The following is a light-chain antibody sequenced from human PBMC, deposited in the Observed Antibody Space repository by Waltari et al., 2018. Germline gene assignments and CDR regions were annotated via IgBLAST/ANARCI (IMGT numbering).Light chain of an antibody. CDR3: QHYYSSPLT. Sequence: DIVMTQSPDSLAVSLGERATINCKSIQRVLNSSNNKNYLAWYQQKPGQPPKLLIYWASTRESGVPDRFSGSGSATDFTLTISSLQAEDVAVYYCQHYYSSPLTFGGGTKVEIK. V-gene: IGKV4-1*01. CDR2: WAS. J-gene: IGKJ4*01. CDR1: QRVLNSSNNKNY.